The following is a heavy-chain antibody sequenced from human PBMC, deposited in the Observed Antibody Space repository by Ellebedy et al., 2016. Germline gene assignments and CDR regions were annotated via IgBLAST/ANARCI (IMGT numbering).Heavy chain of an antibody. Sequence: GGSLRLSCSGSGFSFTGYVMHWVRQAPGKGLEYLSAITSNGRTTYYADSVEGRFTISRDNSKNTLFLQMNSLRAEDTAIYYCAKSLFYYFDSSGYFDYWGPGTLVTVSS. V-gene: IGHV3-64*04. J-gene: IGHJ4*02. CDR1: GFSFTGYV. D-gene: IGHD3-22*01. CDR2: ITSNGRTT. CDR3: AKSLFYYFDSSGYFDY.